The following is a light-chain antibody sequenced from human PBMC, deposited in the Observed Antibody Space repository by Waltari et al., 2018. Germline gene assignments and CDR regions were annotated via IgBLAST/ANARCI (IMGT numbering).Light chain of an antibody. CDR1: QSLLHRNGHNY. CDR3: MQSLQTPLT. Sequence: QSPLSLPVTPGEAASISCRSSQSLLHRNGHNYLDWYLQKPGQSPQLLIYLGSNRASGVPDRFSGSGSGTDFTLKISRVEAEDVGVYYCMQSLQTPLTFGGGTKVEIK. V-gene: IGKV2-28*01. CDR2: LGS. J-gene: IGKJ4*01.